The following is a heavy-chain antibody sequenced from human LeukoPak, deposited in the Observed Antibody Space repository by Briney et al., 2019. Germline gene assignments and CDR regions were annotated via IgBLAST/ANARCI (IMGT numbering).Heavy chain of an antibody. CDR1: GGSFSSGGFY. Sequence: SPTLSLTCTVSGGSFSSGGFYWVWHPPRPGPGLEGFGYTYYSGSTYYNPSLKSRVTISVDTSKNQFSLKLSSVTAADTAVYYCARGDADEYCSSTSCYAGIHYWGQGTLVTVSS. CDR2: TYYSGST. D-gene: IGHD2-2*01. V-gene: IGHV4-31*03. CDR3: ARGDADEYCSSTSCYAGIHY. J-gene: IGHJ4*02.